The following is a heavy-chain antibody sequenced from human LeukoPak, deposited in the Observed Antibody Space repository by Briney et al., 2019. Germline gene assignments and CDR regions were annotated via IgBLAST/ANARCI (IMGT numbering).Heavy chain of an antibody. Sequence: SETLSLTCAVYGGSFSGYYWSWIRQPPGKGLEWIGEINHSGSTNYNPPLKSRVTISVDTSKNQFSLKLSSVTAADTAVYYCARVKMAIWYFDLWGRGTLVTVSS. CDR2: INHSGST. CDR3: ARVKMAIWYFDL. V-gene: IGHV4-34*01. CDR1: GGSFSGYY. D-gene: IGHD5-24*01. J-gene: IGHJ2*01.